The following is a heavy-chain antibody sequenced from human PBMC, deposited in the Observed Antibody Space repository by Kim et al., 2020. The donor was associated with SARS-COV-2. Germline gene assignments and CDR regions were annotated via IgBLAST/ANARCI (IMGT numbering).Heavy chain of an antibody. V-gene: IGHV4-59*01. CDR1: GGSISSYY. Sequence: SETLSLTCTVSGGSISSYYWSWIRQPPGKGLEWIGYIYYSGSTNYNPSLKSRVTISVDTSKNQFSLKLSSVTAADTAVYYCASLSFPGEAGPKAYHAFDIWGQGTMVTVSS. CDR2: IYYSGST. D-gene: IGHD3-10*01. CDR3: ASLSFPGEAGPKAYHAFDI. J-gene: IGHJ3*02.